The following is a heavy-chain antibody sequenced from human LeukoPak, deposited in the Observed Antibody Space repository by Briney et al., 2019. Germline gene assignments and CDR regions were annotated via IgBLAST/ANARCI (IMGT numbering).Heavy chain of an antibody. J-gene: IGHJ6*03. CDR1: GGSFSGYY. CDR3: ARDFSSYYYYYMDV. D-gene: IGHD6-19*01. CDR2: INHSGST. V-gene: IGHV4-34*01. Sequence: SETLSLTCAVYGGSFSGYYWSWIRQPPGKGLEWIGEINHSGSTNYNPSLKSRVTISVDTSKNQFSLKLSSVTAADTAVYYCARDFSSYYYYYMDVWGKGTTVTISS.